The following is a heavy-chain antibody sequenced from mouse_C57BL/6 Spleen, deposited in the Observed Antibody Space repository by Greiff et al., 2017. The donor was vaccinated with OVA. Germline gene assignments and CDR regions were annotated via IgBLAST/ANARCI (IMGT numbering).Heavy chain of an antibody. CDR1: GYTFTDYY. CDR2: INPYNGGT. V-gene: IGHV1-26*01. CDR3: ARPRGFYDYDAGYYFDY. Sequence: VQLQQSGPELVKPGASVKLSCKASGYTFTDYYMNWVKQSHGQSLEWIGDINPYNGGTSYNQKFKGKATLTVDKSSSTAYMELRSLTSEDSAVYYCARPRGFYDYDAGYYFDYWGQGTTLTVSS. D-gene: IGHD2-4*01. J-gene: IGHJ2*01.